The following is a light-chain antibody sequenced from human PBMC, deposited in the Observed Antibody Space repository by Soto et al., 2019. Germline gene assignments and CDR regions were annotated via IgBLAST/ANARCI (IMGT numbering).Light chain of an antibody. CDR1: QSLLHTNGYNY. V-gene: IGKV2-28*01. Sequence: DIVLTQSPLSLPVTPGEPASISCRSSQSLLHTNGYNYLDWYLQKPGQSPQLLIYLGSNRASGVPDRFSGSGSGPDFTLEISRVEAEDVGIYYCMQALQTPPAFGQGTKVEIK. CDR2: LGS. J-gene: IGKJ1*01. CDR3: MQALQTPPA.